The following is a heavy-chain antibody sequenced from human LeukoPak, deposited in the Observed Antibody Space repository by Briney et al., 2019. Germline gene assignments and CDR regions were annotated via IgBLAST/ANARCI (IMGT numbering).Heavy chain of an antibody. CDR3: ARDILWATDY. CDR1: GFTVSSNY. J-gene: IGHJ4*02. D-gene: IGHD3-9*01. V-gene: IGHV3-53*01. Sequence: GGSLRLSRAASGFTVSSNYMSWVRQAPGKGLEWVSVIYSGGSTYYADSVKGRFTISRDNSKNTLYLQMNSLRAEDTAVYYCARDILWATDYWGQGTLVTVSS. CDR2: IYSGGST.